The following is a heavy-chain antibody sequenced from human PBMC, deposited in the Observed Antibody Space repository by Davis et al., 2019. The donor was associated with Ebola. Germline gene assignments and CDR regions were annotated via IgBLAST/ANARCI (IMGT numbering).Heavy chain of an antibody. Sequence: PGGSLRLSCAASGFTFSSFGMHWVRQAPGKGLVWLALIWYDGSNEYYADSVKGRFTISRDNSKSTLFLQMNSLRAEDTAVYYCAAINYDIFTGYYQDYLGQGTQVTVSS. CDR2: IWYDGSNE. J-gene: IGHJ4*02. V-gene: IGHV3-33*01. CDR1: GFTFSSFG. CDR3: AAINYDIFTGYYQDY. D-gene: IGHD3-9*01.